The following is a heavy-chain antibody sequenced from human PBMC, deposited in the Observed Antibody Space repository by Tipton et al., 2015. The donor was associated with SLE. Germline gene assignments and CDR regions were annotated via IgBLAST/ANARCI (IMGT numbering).Heavy chain of an antibody. CDR2: ISAYNGNT. D-gene: IGHD2-8*02. Sequence: QLVQSGAEVKKPGASVKVSCKASGYTFTSYGISWVRQAPGQGLEWMGWISAYNGNTNYAQKLQGRVTMTTDTSTSTAYMELRSLRSDDTAVYYCAGSGHCTGGVCYSYYYYGMDVWGQGTTVTVSS. J-gene: IGHJ6*02. CDR1: GYTFTSYG. V-gene: IGHV1-18*01. CDR3: AGSGHCTGGVCYSYYYYGMDV.